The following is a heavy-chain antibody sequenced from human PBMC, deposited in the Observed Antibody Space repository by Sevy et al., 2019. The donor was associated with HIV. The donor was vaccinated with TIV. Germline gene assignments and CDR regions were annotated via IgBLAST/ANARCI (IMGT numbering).Heavy chain of an antibody. Sequence: GGSLRLSCAASGFTFSSYAMHWVRQAPGKGLEWVAVISYDGSNKYYADSVKGRFTISRDNSKNTLYLQMNSLRAEDTAVYYCAANYYDSSGDYYADAFDIWGQGTMVTVSS. V-gene: IGHV3-30-3*01. J-gene: IGHJ3*02. CDR3: AANYYDSSGDYYADAFDI. D-gene: IGHD3-22*01. CDR1: GFTFSSYA. CDR2: ISYDGSNK.